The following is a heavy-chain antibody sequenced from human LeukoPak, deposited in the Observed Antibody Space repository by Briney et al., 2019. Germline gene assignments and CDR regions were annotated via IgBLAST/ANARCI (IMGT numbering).Heavy chain of an antibody. CDR1: GFTFSSYS. V-gene: IGHV3-21*01. CDR2: ISSSSSYI. CDR3: ARNVDTAMVILLDY. D-gene: IGHD5-18*01. Sequence: PGGSLRLSCAASGFTFSSYSMNWVRQAPGKGLEWVSSISSSSSYIYYADPVKGRFTISRDNAKNSLYLQMNSLRAEDTAVYYCARNVDTAMVILLDYWGQGTLVTVSS. J-gene: IGHJ4*02.